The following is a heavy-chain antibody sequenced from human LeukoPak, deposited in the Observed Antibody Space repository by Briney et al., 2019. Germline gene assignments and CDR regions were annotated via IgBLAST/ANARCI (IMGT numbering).Heavy chain of an antibody. CDR2: ISYDGSNK. V-gene: IGHV3-30*03. CDR3: ARDYDDSRGNGAFNI. CDR1: GFTFSSYG. D-gene: IGHD3-22*01. J-gene: IGHJ3*02. Sequence: PGGSLRLSCAASGFTFSSYGMQWVRQAPGKGLEWVAFISYDGSNKYYSDSVKGRFTISRDNSKNTLYLQMNSLRAEDTALNYCARDYDDSRGNGAFNIWGQGTMVTVSS.